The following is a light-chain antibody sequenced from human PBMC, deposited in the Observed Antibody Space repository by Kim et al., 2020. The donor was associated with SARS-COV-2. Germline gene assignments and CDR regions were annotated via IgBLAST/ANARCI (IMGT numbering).Light chain of an antibody. CDR1: SSDVGGYNY. V-gene: IGLV2-14*04. J-gene: IGLJ3*02. Sequence: QSITISCTGTSSDVGGYNYVSWYQQHPGKAPNLMIYDVSKRPSGVSNRFSGSKSGNTASLTISGLQAEDEADYYCSSYTSSSTSWVFGGGTQLTVL. CDR2: DVS. CDR3: SSYTSSSTSWV.